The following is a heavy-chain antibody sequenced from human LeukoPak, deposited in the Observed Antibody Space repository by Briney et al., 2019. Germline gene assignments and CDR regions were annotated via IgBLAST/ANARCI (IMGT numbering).Heavy chain of an antibody. CDR2: INHSGST. CDR1: GGSFSGYY. CDR3: ARDRGGYSYGPYYYYYYMDV. Sequence: SETLSLTCAVYGGSFSGYYWSWIRQPPGKWLEWIGEINHSGSTNYNPSLKSRVTISVDTSKNQFSLKLSSVTAADTAVYYCARDRGGYSYGPYYYYYYMDVWGKGTTVTVSS. D-gene: IGHD5-18*01. V-gene: IGHV4-34*01. J-gene: IGHJ6*03.